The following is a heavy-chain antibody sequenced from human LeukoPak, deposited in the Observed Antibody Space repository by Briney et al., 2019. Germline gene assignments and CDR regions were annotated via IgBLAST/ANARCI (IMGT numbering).Heavy chain of an antibody. V-gene: IGHV6-1*01. CDR1: GDSVSSDITA. CDR2: TYYRSKWYH. Sequence: SQTLSLTCAISGDSVSSDITAWSWIRQSPSRGLEWLGRTYYRSKWYHDYSAAVKSRITVSPDTSKNQFSLQLSSVTAADTAVYYCARVPVWSRYFDYWGQGTLVTVSS. CDR3: ARVPVWSRYFDY. J-gene: IGHJ4*02. D-gene: IGHD2-21*01.